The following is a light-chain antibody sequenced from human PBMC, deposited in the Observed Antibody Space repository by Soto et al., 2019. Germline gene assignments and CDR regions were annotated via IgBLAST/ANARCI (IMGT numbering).Light chain of an antibody. J-gene: IGLJ1*01. CDR2: EVS. Sequence: QSALTQPPSASGSPGQSVTISCTGTSSDVGSYNYVSWYQQNPGKAPKLIIYEVSKRPPGVPDRFSGSKSGNTASLSVSGLQAEDDGDYYCSSYAGSNIYVFGPGTQLTVL. CDR3: SSYAGSNIYV. V-gene: IGLV2-8*01. CDR1: SSDVGSYNY.